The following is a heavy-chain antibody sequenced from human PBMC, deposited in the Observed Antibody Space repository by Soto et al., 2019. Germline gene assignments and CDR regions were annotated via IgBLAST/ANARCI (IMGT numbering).Heavy chain of an antibody. J-gene: IGHJ4*02. V-gene: IGHV1-2*04. CDR3: ERVVLAYCGRDCYPYFHY. Sequence: GASVKVSCKASGYSFTGNSMHWVRQAPGQGLEWMGWINPNNGGTNYAQKFQGWVAMTRDTSDSTAYMDLNRLKSDDTAVYYCERVVLAYCGRDCYPYFHYWGQGPLVTVSS. CDR2: INPNNGGT. D-gene: IGHD2-21*01. CDR1: GYSFTGNS.